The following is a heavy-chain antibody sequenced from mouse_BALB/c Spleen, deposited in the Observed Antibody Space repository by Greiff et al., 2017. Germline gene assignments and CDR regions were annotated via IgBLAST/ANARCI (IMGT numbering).Heavy chain of an antibody. D-gene: IGHD1-1*01. V-gene: IGHV5-6*02. Sequence: DVMLVESGGDLVKPGGSLKLSCAASGFTFGSYGMSWVRQTPDKRLEWVATISSGGSYTYYPDSVKGRFTISRDNAKNTLYLQMSSLKSEDTAMYYCARNGAVTTVVEYFDVWGAGTTVTVSS. J-gene: IGHJ1*01. CDR2: ISSGGSYT. CDR3: ARNGAVTTVVEYFDV. CDR1: GFTFGSYG.